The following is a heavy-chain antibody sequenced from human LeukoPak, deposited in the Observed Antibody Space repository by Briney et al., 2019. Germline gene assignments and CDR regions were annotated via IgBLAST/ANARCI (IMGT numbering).Heavy chain of an antibody. CDR2: IGNNGNTI. CDR3: ARASAFDI. J-gene: IGHJ3*02. V-gene: IGHV3-48*03. Sequence: PGGSLRLSCAASEFTFSHYEMNWVRQAPGKGLEWVSYIGNNGNTIYYADSVKGRFTISRDNAKNSLYLQMNSLGAEDTAVYYCARASAFDIWGQGTMVTVSS. CDR1: EFTFSHYE.